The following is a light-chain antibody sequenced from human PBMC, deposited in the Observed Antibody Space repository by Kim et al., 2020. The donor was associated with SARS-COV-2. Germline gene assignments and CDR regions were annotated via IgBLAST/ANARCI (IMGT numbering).Light chain of an antibody. CDR1: QSVSSSY. J-gene: IGKJ2*01. V-gene: IGKV3-20*01. Sequence: PGERAPLSCRASQSVSSSYLAWYQQKPGPAPRLLIYGASSRATGIPDRFSGSGSGTDFTLTISRLEPEDFAVYYCQQYGSSPPYTFGQGTKLEI. CDR2: GAS. CDR3: QQYGSSPPYT.